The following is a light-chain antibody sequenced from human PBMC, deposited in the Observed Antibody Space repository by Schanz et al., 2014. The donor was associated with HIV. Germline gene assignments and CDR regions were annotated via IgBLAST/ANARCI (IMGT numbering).Light chain of an antibody. CDR2: DAS. CDR1: QSVSGY. J-gene: IGKJ4*01. V-gene: IGKV3-11*01. CDR3: QQRSDWPLT. Sequence: ETVLTQSPATLSLSPGERATLSCRASQSVSGYLNWYQQKPGQAPRLLIYDASNRATGIPARFSGSGSGTDFTLTISGLEPEDSAVYYCQQRSDWPLTFGGGTKVEIK.